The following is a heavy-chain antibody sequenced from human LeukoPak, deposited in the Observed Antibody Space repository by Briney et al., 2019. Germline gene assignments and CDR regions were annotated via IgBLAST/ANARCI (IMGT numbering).Heavy chain of an antibody. D-gene: IGHD3-10*01. Sequence: GGSLRLSCAASGFTFSSYAMSWVRQAPGKGLEWVSAIRGSGGSTYYADSVKGRFTISRDNSKNTLYLQMNSLRAEDTAVYYCAIETYYYGSGSPPPFDYWGQGTLVTVSS. CDR2: IRGSGGST. CDR3: AIETYYYGSGSPPPFDY. J-gene: IGHJ4*02. CDR1: GFTFSSYA. V-gene: IGHV3-23*01.